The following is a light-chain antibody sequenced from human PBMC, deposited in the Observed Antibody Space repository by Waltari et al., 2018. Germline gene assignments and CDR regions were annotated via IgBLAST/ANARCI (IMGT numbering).Light chain of an antibody. CDR1: QSVARA. J-gene: IGKJ1*01. CDR3: QNYVRLPAT. CDR2: NTY. V-gene: IGKV3-20*01. Sequence: EIVLTQSPGTLSLSPGERATLSCRASQSVARALAWYQQKPGQPPRLLIYNTYTRATGVPDRFSGGGSGTDFSLTISRLEPEDFAVYYCQNYVRLPATFGQGTKVVIK.